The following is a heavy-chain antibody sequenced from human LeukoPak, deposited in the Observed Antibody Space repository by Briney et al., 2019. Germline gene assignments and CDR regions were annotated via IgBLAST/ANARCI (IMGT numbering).Heavy chain of an antibody. J-gene: IGHJ3*02. Sequence: GGSLRLSCAASGFTFSSYSMNWVRQAPGKGLEWVSYISSSSSTIYYADSVKGRFTISRDNAKNSLYLQMNSLRAEDTAVYYCARDGRGARDAFDIWGQGTMVTVSS. V-gene: IGHV3-48*01. CDR1: GFTFSSYS. CDR3: ARDGRGARDAFDI. CDR2: ISSSSSTI.